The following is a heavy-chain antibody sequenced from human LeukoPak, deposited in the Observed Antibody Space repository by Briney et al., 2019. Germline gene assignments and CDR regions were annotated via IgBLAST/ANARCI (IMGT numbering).Heavy chain of an antibody. D-gene: IGHD3-22*01. CDR2: ITGGGDHT. Sequence: GGSLRLSCAASGFTFSSHAMTWVRQAPGKGLEWVSAITGGGDHTYYADSVKGRFTISGDNSKNTLYLQMNSLRAEDTAVYYCAKDRAIIVVVSIYDYWGQGTLVTVSS. J-gene: IGHJ4*02. V-gene: IGHV3-23*01. CDR3: AKDRAIIVVVSIYDY. CDR1: GFTFSSHA.